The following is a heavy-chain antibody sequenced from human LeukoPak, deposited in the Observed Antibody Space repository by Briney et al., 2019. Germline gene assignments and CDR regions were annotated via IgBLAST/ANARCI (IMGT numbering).Heavy chain of an antibody. CDR1: GFTFSSYP. V-gene: IGHV3-23*01. D-gene: IGHD3-3*01. J-gene: IGHJ4*02. CDR2: ISGSGVSS. CDR3: ASDPHYDFWSGYYYDY. Sequence: GGSLRLSCAASGFTFSSYPMSWVRQAPGKGLEWVSLISGSGVSSYYAASVRARFTTSRDNSRNTLYLQMNSLRAEDTAVYYCASDPHYDFWSGYYYDYWGQGTLVTVSS.